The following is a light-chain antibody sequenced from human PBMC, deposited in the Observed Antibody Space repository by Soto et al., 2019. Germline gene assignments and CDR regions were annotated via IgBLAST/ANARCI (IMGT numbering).Light chain of an antibody. J-gene: IGKJ5*01. Sequence: DIQLTQSPSFLSASVGDRVTITCRASQGLGSYLAWYQQKPGTAPKLLIYAASTLQSGVPSRFSGSGSGTEFTLTISSLQPEDFATYYCQQLNTYPITFGQGTRLEIK. CDR2: AAS. CDR1: QGLGSY. CDR3: QQLNTYPIT. V-gene: IGKV1-9*01.